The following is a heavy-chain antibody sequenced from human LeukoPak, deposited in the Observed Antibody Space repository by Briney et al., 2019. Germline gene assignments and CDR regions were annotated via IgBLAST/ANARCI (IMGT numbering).Heavy chain of an antibody. CDR2: INPNTGGT. CDR3: ARDQEGFDY. J-gene: IGHJ4*02. CDR1: GYTFSGYY. Sequence: ASVKVSCKASGYTFSGYYIHWVRQAPGQGLEWMGRINPNTGGTNFAQRFQGRVTMTRDTSITTAYMELSRLRSDDTAVYYCARDQEGFDYWGQGTLVTVSS. V-gene: IGHV1-2*06.